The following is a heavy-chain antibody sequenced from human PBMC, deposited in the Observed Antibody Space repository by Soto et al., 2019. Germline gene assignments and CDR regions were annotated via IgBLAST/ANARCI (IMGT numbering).Heavy chain of an antibody. D-gene: IGHD3-22*01. Sequence: GASVKVSCKASGYTFTSYYMHWVRQAPGQGLEWMGIIDPSGGSTSYAQKFQGRVTMTRDTSTSTVYMELSSLRSEDTAVYYCARGSDYYDSSGYYPEYFQHWGQGTLVTVSS. J-gene: IGHJ1*01. CDR3: ARGSDYYDSSGYYPEYFQH. CDR1: GYTFTSYY. V-gene: IGHV1-46*01. CDR2: IDPSGGST.